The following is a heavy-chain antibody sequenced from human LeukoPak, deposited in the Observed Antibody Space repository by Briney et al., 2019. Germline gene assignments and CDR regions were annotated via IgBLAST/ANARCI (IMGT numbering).Heavy chain of an antibody. V-gene: IGHV1-18*01. J-gene: IGHJ6*03. CDR2: ISAYNGNT. D-gene: IGHD1-26*01. CDR1: GYTFTSYG. Sequence: GASVKVSCKASGYTFTSYGISWVRQAPGQGLEWMGWISAYNGNTNYAQKLQGRVTMTTDTSTSTAYMELRSLRSDDTAVYYCASGREGPRAVYYYYMDVWGKGTTVTVSS. CDR3: ASGREGPRAVYYYYMDV.